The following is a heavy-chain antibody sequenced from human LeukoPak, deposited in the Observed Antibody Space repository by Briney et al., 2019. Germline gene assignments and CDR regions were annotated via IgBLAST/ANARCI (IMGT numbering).Heavy chain of an antibody. CDR1: GFTFSSYG. CDR3: AKAGGRDYYYYMDV. Sequence: GGSLRLSCAASGFTFSSYGMSWVRQAPGKGREWVSNISDSGGSTYYADSVKGGFTISRDNARNTLYLKMNSLRAEDTAVYYCAKAGGRDYYYYMDVWGKGTTVTISS. J-gene: IGHJ6*03. D-gene: IGHD3-10*01. CDR2: ISDSGGST. V-gene: IGHV3-23*01.